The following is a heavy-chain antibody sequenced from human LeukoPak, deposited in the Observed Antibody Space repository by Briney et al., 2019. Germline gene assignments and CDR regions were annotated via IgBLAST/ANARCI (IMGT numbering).Heavy chain of an antibody. J-gene: IGHJ6*03. CDR2: ISSSGSTI. V-gene: IGHV3-11*04. Sequence: PGGSPRLSCAASGFTFSDYYMSWIRQAPGKGLEWVSYISSSGSTIYYADSVKGRFTISRDNAKNSLYLQMNSLRAEDTAVYYCARAARAGYYPRYYYYYYMDVWGKGTTVTVSS. D-gene: IGHD3-22*01. CDR1: GFTFSDYY. CDR3: ARAARAGYYPRYYYYYYMDV.